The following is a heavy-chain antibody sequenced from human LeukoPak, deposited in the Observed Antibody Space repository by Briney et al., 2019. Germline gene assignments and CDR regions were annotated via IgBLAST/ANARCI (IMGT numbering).Heavy chain of an antibody. D-gene: IGHD1-26*01. CDR2: ITSDGSST. Sequence: GGSLRLSCAASGFTFSNAWMSWVRQAPGKGLVCVSRITSDGSSTSYADSVRGRFTISRDNAKNTVYLQMNSLRAEDTAVYYCARVLTGAVFDFWGQGTPVTVSS. V-gene: IGHV3-74*01. CDR3: ARVLTGAVFDF. CDR1: GFTFSNAW. J-gene: IGHJ4*02.